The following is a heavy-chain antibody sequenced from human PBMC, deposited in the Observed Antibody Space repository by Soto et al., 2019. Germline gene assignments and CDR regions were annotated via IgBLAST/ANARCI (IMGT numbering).Heavy chain of an antibody. J-gene: IGHJ3*01. V-gene: IGHV1-2*02. Sequence: QVHLVQSGAEVKKPGASVKVSCMASGYNFIAQNIHWVRQAPGLGLEWMGKMNPNSGGSDYAQEFQGRVTVTRDTSIFTDYMELHSLKSDDTAVYYCATERHLNYPSDAFDLWGQGTIVIVST. D-gene: IGHD1-7*01. CDR1: GYNFIAQN. CDR2: MNPNSGGS. CDR3: ATERHLNYPSDAFDL.